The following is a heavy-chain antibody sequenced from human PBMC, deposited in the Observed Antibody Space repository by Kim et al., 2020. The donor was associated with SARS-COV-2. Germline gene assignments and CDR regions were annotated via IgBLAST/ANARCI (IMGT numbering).Heavy chain of an antibody. D-gene: IGHD3-22*01. CDR2: INTNTGNP. J-gene: IGHJ3*02. CDR1: GYTFTSYA. Sequence: ASVKVSCKASGYTFTSYAMNWVRQAPGQGLEWMGWINTNTGNPTYAQGFTGRFVFSLDTSVSTAYLQISSLKAEDTAVYYCARGATYYYDSSGYGVFDIWGQGTMVTVSS. V-gene: IGHV7-4-1*02. CDR3: ARGATYYYDSSGYGVFDI.